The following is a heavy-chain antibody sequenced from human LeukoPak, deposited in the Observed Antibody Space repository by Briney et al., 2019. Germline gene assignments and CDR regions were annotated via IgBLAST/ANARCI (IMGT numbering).Heavy chain of an antibody. V-gene: IGHV1-69*13. Sequence: ASVKVSCKASGGTFSSYAISWVRQAPGQGLEWMGGIIPIFGTANYAQKFQGRVTITADESTSTAYMELSSLRSEDTAVYYCARDQAGELQHDAFDIWGQGTMVTVSS. D-gene: IGHD1-26*01. J-gene: IGHJ3*02. CDR3: ARDQAGELQHDAFDI. CDR2: IIPIFGTA. CDR1: GGTFSSYA.